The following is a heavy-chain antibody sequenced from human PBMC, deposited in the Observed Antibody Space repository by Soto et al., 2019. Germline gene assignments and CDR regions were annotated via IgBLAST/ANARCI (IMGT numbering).Heavy chain of an antibody. V-gene: IGHV4-39*01. CDR2: IYYSGST. D-gene: IGHD3-9*01. CDR1: GGSISSSSYY. CDR3: ATVWYDILTALLDAFDI. Sequence: SETLSLTCTVSGGSISSSSYYWGWIRQPPGKGLEWIGSIYYSGSTYYNPSLKSRVTISVDTSKNQFSLKLSSVTAADTAVYYCATVWYDILTALLDAFDIWGQGTMVTVSS. J-gene: IGHJ3*02.